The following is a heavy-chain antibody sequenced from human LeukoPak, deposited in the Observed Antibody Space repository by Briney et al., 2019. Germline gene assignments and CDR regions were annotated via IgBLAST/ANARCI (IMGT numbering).Heavy chain of an antibody. CDR1: GYTFTSYD. J-gene: IGHJ4*02. CDR3: ARAPITTVTTFDY. Sequence: ASVKVSCKASGYTFTSYDINWVRQATGQGLEGMGWMNPNSGNTGYAQKFQGRVTMTRNTSISTAYMELSSLRSEDTAVYYCARAPITTVTTFDYWGQGTLVTVSS. CDR2: MNPNSGNT. D-gene: IGHD4-17*01. V-gene: IGHV1-8*01.